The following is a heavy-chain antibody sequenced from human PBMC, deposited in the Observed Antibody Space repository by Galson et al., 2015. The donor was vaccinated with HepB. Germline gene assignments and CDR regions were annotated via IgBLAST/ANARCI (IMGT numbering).Heavy chain of an antibody. CDR1: GFTFSSFS. D-gene: IGHD3-10*01. CDR3: ARGGDYYDSGSFDY. CDR2: ISSSSSTI. J-gene: IGHJ4*02. Sequence: SLRLSCAASGFTFSSFSMNWVRQAPGKGLEWVSYISSSSSTIYYADSVKGRFTISRDNAKNSLYVQMNSLRAEDTAVYYCARGGDYYDSGSFDYWGQGTLVTVSS. V-gene: IGHV3-48*04.